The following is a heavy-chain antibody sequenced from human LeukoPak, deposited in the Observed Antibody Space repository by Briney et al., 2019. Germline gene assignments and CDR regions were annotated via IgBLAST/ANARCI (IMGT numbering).Heavy chain of an antibody. V-gene: IGHV3-21*01. CDR3: ARDPRTNSDYDGFDY. J-gene: IGHJ4*02. CDR1: GFTFSSYR. Sequence: PGGSLRLSCAASGFTFSSYRMNWVRQAPGRGLEWVSSISSSSSYIYYADSVKGRFTISRDNAKNSQYLQMNSLRAEDTAVYYCARDPRTNSDYDGFDYWGQGTLVTVSS. D-gene: IGHD5-12*01. CDR2: ISSSSSYI.